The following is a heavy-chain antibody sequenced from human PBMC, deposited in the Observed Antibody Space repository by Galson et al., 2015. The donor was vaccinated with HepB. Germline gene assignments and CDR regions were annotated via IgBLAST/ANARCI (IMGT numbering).Heavy chain of an antibody. J-gene: IGHJ6*02. Sequence: SVKVSCKASGYTFTSYAMHWVRQAPGQRLEWMGWINAGNGNTKYSQKFQGRVTITRDTSASTAYMELSSLRSEDTAVYYCASSPQITDYYYYYGMDVWGQGTTVTVSS. V-gene: IGHV1-3*01. CDR1: GYTFTSYA. CDR3: ASSPQITDYYYYYGMDV. D-gene: IGHD1-20*01. CDR2: INAGNGNT.